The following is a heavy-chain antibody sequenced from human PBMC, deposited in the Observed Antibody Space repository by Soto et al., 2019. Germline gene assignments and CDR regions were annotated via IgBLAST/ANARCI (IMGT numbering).Heavy chain of an antibody. CDR3: ARNCALDS. V-gene: IGHV4-30-4*01. D-gene: IGHD2-21*01. J-gene: IGHJ4*02. CDR2: ILYSGTT. CDR1: GGSISSGDYS. Sequence: QVQLQESGPGLSKPAPTLSLTCTVSGGSISSGDYSWRWSRQPTGKGLEWIGYILYSGTTNYNPSLQSRVTISVDKSKNKSSLKLTSVTAADTAVYYCARNCALDSWGRGTLVTVSS.